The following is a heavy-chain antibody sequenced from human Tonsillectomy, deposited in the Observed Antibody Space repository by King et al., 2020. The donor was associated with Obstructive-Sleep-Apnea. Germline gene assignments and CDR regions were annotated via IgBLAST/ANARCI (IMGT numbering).Heavy chain of an antibody. Sequence: QVQLQESGPGLVKPSETLSLTCTVSGGSITSHHWSWIRQPPGKGLKWIGYIHYSGGADYSPSLKSRVSMSADTSKNHLALKLTSVTVADTAVYYCAREGGGGVDYWGQGILVTVSS. CDR1: GGSITSHH. CDR2: IHYSGGA. CDR3: AREGGGGVDY. J-gene: IGHJ4*02. D-gene: IGHD3-16*01. V-gene: IGHV4-59*11.